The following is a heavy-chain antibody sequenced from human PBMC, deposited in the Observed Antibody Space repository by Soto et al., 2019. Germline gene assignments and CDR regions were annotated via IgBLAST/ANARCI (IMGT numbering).Heavy chain of an antibody. V-gene: IGHV3-74*01. CDR2: VNSDGSTT. Sequence: GGSLRLSCAASGFIFNNYWMHWVRQVPGKGLVWVSRVNSDGSTTNYADSVKGRFTISRDNAKNTLFLQMNSLRVEDTAVYYCARGKHYDVSTGYSTFDPWGQGVPVTVSS. CDR3: ARGKHYDVSTGYSTFDP. CDR1: GFIFNNYW. J-gene: IGHJ5*02. D-gene: IGHD3-9*01.